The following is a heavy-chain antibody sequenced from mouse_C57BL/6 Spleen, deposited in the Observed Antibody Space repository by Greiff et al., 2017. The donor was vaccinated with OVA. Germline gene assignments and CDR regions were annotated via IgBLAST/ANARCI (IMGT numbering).Heavy chain of an antibody. V-gene: IGHV1-58*01. D-gene: IGHD1-1*01. Sequence: EVQLQQSGAELVRPGSSVKMSCKTSGYTFTSYGINWVKQRPGQGLEWIGYIYLGNGYTEYNEKFKGKATLTSDTSSSTAYMQLISLTSEDSAIYFCALYCVSSAWFAYWGQGTLVTVSA. CDR2: IYLGNGYT. CDR1: GYTFTSYG. CDR3: ALYCVSSAWFAY. J-gene: IGHJ3*01.